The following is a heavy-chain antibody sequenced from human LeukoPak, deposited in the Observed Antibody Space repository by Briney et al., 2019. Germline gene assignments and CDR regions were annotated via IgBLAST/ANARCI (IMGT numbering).Heavy chain of an antibody. CDR2: ISDSGGIT. J-gene: IGHJ4*02. V-gene: IGHV3-23*01. Sequence: GGSLRLSCVASGFIFSNLAMGWVRQAPGNGLEWVSVISDSGGITYYADSVKGRFTISRDNSRNTLYLQMNRLRVDDTAVYYCAKDARRYSGWYFFDHWGQGTLVTVSS. CDR3: AKDARRYSGWYFFDH. D-gene: IGHD6-19*01. CDR1: GFIFSNLA.